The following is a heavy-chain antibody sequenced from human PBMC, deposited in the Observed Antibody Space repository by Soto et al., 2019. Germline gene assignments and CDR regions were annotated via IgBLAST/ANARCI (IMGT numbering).Heavy chain of an antibody. CDR2: VSSSGAT. Sequence: PSETLSLTCDVSGYSLSSNNYYWGWIRQAPGRGREWIGSVSSSGATVYNPSLKTRLTMSVDTAKNDFSLTPRSVPAADTAVYSRARQSLCRPFGRILPVALDSWGLGSLVNVS. CDR3: ARQSLCRPFGRILPVALDS. CDR1: GYSLSSNNYY. V-gene: IGHV4-39*01. D-gene: IGHD3-16*01. J-gene: IGHJ5*02.